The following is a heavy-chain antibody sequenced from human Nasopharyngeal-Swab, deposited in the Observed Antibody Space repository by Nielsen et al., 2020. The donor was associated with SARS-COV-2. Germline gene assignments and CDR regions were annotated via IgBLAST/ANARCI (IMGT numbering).Heavy chain of an antibody. V-gene: IGHV3-11*01. D-gene: IGHD2-2*01. CDR1: GFTFNDHF. Sequence: GGSLRLSCTASGFTFNDHFMSWIRQSPGRGLECVSKISQLGGVTDYADFAKGRFTVSRDNSKSSLYLEMNSLRAEDTGVYYCAREVRYAARSFDYWGQGTLVTVSS. CDR2: ISQLGGVT. CDR3: AREVRYAARSFDY. J-gene: IGHJ4*02.